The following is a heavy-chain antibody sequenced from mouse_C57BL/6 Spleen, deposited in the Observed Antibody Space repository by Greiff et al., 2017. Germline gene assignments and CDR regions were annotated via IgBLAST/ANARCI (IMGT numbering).Heavy chain of an antibody. V-gene: IGHV1-54*01. CDR1: GYAFTNYL. CDR3: ARSELFDY. J-gene: IGHJ2*01. CDR2: INPGSGGT. Sequence: QVQLQQSGAELVRPGTSVKVSCKASGYAFTNYLIEWVKQRPGQGLEWIGVINPGSGGTNYNEKFKGKATLTANKSSSTAYMQLSILTSEDSAVYFCARSELFDYWGQGTTLTVSS.